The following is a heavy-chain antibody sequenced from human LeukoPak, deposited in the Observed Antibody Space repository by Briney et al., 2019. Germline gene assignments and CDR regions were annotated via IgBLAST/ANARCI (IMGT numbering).Heavy chain of an antibody. V-gene: IGHV3-21*01. D-gene: IGHD3-22*01. Sequence: GGSLRLSCAASGFTFSSYSMNWVRQAPGKGLEWVSSISSSSSYIYYADSVKGRFTISRDNAKNSLYLQMNSLRAEDTAVYYCARGYYYDSSDYRAFDIWGQGTMVTVSS. CDR1: GFTFSSYS. J-gene: IGHJ3*02. CDR3: ARGYYYDSSDYRAFDI. CDR2: ISSSSSYI.